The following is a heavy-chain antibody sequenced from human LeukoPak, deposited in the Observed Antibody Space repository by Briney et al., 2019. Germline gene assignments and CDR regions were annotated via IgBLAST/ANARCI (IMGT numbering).Heavy chain of an antibody. V-gene: IGHV4-34*01. Sequence: SETLSLTCAVYGGSFSGYYWSWIRQPPGKGLEWIGEINHSGSTNYNPSLKSRVTISVDTSKNQFSLKLSSVAAADTAVYYCAREYDFWSGYYPSYGMDVWGQGTTVTVSS. CDR1: GGSFSGYY. CDR2: INHSGST. J-gene: IGHJ6*02. D-gene: IGHD3-3*01. CDR3: AREYDFWSGYYPSYGMDV.